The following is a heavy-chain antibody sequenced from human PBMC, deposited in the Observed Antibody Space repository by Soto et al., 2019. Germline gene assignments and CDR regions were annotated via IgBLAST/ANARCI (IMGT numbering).Heavy chain of an antibody. J-gene: IGHJ5*02. CDR3: ARGVADRTQYNWFDP. D-gene: IGHD6-6*01. CDR1: GNY. Sequence: GNYCIYIKKHPGKGLEWIGYIYYSGSTYYNPSLKSRVTISVDTSKNQFSLKLSSVTAADTDVYYFARGVADRTQYNWFDPPGQGTLVT. V-gene: IGHV4-31*02. CDR2: IYYSGST.